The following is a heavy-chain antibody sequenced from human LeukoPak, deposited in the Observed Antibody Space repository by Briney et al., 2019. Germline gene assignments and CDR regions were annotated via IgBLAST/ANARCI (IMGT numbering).Heavy chain of an antibody. CDR1: GGTFSSYA. CDR3: ARNSPGGDYAHNWFDP. Sequence: GASVKVSCKASGGTFSSYAISWVRQAPGQGLERMGGIIPIFGTANYARKFQGRVTITADESTSTAYMELSSLRSEDTAVYYCARNSPGGDYAHNWFDPWGQGTLVTVSS. V-gene: IGHV1-69*13. J-gene: IGHJ5*02. CDR2: IIPIFGTA. D-gene: IGHD2-21*02.